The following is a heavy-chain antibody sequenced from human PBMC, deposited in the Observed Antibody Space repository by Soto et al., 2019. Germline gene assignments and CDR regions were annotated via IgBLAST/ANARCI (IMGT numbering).Heavy chain of an antibody. V-gene: IGHV4-31*03. CDR2: IDNSGST. CDR3: AGAVSDFDGRRYRTSFLAQ. D-gene: IGHD2-21*02. CDR1: EATGVDLGCC. Sequence: PSETLSVRYRVAEATGVDLGCCWIITRKHTGKGLEWIGYIDNSGSTHYNPSLKGRVEISVDTSKNQFYLNLQSLTAADTAFYYCAGAVSDFDGRRYRTSFLAQWGKGTLVTGSS. J-gene: IGHJ4*02.